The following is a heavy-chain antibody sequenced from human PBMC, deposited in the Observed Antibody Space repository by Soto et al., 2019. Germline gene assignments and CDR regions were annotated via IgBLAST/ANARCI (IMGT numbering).Heavy chain of an antibody. D-gene: IGHD2-2*02. CDR1: GFTFSSYA. V-gene: IGHV3-23*01. CDR2: ISGSGGST. CDR3: AKGDCSSTSCYTGYYYGMDV. Sequence: GGSLSLSCAASGFTFSSYAMSWVRQAPGKGLEWVSAISGSGGSTYYADSVKGRFTISRDNSKNTLYLQMNSLRAEDTAVYYCAKGDCSSTSCYTGYYYGMDVWGQGTTVTVSS. J-gene: IGHJ6*02.